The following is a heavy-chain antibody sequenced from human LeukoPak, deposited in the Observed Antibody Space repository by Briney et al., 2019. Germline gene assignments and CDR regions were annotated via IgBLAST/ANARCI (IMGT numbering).Heavy chain of an antibody. J-gene: IGHJ4*02. V-gene: IGHV3-15*01. CDR2: IKSNVDGETT. D-gene: IGHD3-22*01. CDR1: GITFSYAW. Sequence: GGSLRLSCVASGITFSYAWMTWVRQASGKGLEWVGLIKSNVDGETTDYAAPVKGRFTISRDDSKNTVYLQMNSLKTEDTAVYYCAGSGYAFDVWGQGTLVTVSS. CDR3: AGSGYAFDV.